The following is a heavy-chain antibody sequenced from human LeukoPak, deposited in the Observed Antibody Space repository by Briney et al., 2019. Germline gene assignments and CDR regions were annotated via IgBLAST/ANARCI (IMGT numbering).Heavy chain of an antibody. V-gene: IGHV3-74*01. CDR3: AKEIVVVPAATLPDY. CDR2: INSDGSAT. CDR1: GFTFGSPW. Sequence: GGSLRLSCAASGFTFGSPWMHWVRQAPGKGLVWVSRINSDGSATAYADSVKGRFTISRDNAENTLYLQMNSLRAEDTAVYYCAKEIVVVPAATLPDYWGQGTLVTVSS. J-gene: IGHJ4*02. D-gene: IGHD2-2*01.